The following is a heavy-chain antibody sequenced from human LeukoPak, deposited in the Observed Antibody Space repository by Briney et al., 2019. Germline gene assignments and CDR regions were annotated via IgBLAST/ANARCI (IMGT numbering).Heavy chain of an antibody. CDR1: GFIFSSYA. Sequence: GGSLRLSCAASGFIFSSYAMHWVRQAPGKGLEWVAVISYDGSNKYYADSVKGRFTVSRDNSKNTLYLQMNSLRAEDTAVYYCASGRSPDSSSYNYWGQGTLVTVSS. CDR3: ASGRSPDSSSYNY. CDR2: ISYDGSNK. J-gene: IGHJ4*02. D-gene: IGHD6-13*01. V-gene: IGHV3-30-3*01.